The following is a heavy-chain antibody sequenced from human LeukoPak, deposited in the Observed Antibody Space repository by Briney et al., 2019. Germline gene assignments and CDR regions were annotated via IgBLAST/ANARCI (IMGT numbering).Heavy chain of an antibody. CDR2: INSDGSST. CDR1: GFTFSSYW. CDR3: ASLTVRGAQIDY. D-gene: IGHD3-10*01. J-gene: IGHJ4*02. Sequence: GGSLRLSCAASGFTFSSYWMHWVRQAPGKGLVWVSRINSDGSSTSYADSVKGRFTISRDNAKNTLYLQMNRLRAEDTAVYYCASLTVRGAQIDYWGQGTLVTVSS. V-gene: IGHV3-74*01.